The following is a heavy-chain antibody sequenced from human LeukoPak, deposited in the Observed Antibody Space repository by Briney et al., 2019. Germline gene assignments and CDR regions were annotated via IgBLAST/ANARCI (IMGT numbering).Heavy chain of an antibody. CDR1: GYTFIGYY. Sequence: GASVKVSCKASGYTFIGYYMHWVRQAPGQGLEWMGWINPNSGGTNYAQKFQGRVTITTDESTSTAYMELSSLRSEDTAVYYCARDRTYLEYSSSSGESSWGQGTLVTVSS. J-gene: IGHJ5*02. CDR2: INPNSGGT. V-gene: IGHV1-2*02. CDR3: ARDRTYLEYSSSSGESS. D-gene: IGHD6-6*01.